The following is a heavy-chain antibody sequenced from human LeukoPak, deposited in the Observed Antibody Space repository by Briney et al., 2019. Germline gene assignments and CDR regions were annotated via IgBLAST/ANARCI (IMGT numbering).Heavy chain of an antibody. CDR1: GGSISSGGYY. J-gene: IGHJ5*02. Sequence: PSETLSLTCTVSGGSISSGGYYWSWICQHPGKGLEWIGYIYYSGSTYYNPSLKSRVTISVDTSKNQFSLKLSSVTAADTAVYYCARGIAFWSGPKNWFDPWGQGTLVTVSS. CDR3: ARGIAFWSGPKNWFDP. D-gene: IGHD3-3*01. V-gene: IGHV4-31*03. CDR2: IYYSGST.